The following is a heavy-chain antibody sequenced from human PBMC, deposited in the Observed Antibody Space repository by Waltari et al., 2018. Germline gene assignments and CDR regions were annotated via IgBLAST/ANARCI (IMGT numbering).Heavy chain of an antibody. CDR2: IYYSGST. V-gene: IGHV4-39*01. J-gene: IGHJ4*02. Sequence: QLQLQESGPGLVKPSETLSLTCPVSGGSISSSSYYWGWIRQPPGKGLEWIGSIYYSGSTYYNPSLKSRVTISVDTSKNQFSLKLSSVTAADTAVYYCAVVQGDYLRYWGQGTLVTVSS. CDR1: GGSISSSSYY. D-gene: IGHD4-17*01. CDR3: AVVQGDYLRY.